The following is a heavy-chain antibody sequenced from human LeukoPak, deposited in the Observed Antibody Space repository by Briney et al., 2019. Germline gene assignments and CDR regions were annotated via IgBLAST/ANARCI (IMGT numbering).Heavy chain of an antibody. V-gene: IGHV1-69*06. CDR3: AQAIPYGSGYLTNYYYMDV. J-gene: IGHJ6*03. D-gene: IGHD3-10*01. Sequence: GASVNVSCKASGGTFSSYAISWVRQAPGQGLEWMGGINPIFGTANYAQKFQGRVTLTADKSTSTAYMELSSLRSEDTAVYSCAQAIPYGSGYLTNYYYMDVWGKGTTVAVSS. CDR2: INPIFGTA. CDR1: GGTFSSYA.